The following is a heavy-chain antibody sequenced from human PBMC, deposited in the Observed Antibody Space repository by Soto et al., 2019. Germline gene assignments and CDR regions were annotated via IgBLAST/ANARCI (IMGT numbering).Heavy chain of an antibody. Sequence: SVKVSCKASGGTFSSYAISWVRQAPGQGLEWMGGIIPIFGTANYAQKFQGRVTITADKSTSTAYMELSSLRPEGTAVYYCARDRLWERPTWSSDAFDIWGQGTMVTVSS. J-gene: IGHJ3*02. CDR3: ARDRLWERPTWSSDAFDI. CDR2: IIPIFGTA. V-gene: IGHV1-69*06. D-gene: IGHD3-16*01. CDR1: GGTFSSYA.